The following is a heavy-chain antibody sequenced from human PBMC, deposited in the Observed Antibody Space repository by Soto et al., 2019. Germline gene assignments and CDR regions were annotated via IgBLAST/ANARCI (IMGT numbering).Heavy chain of an antibody. V-gene: IGHV1-18*01. J-gene: IGHJ4*02. D-gene: IGHD3-10*02. CDR3: ARERGLTASTLFGY. CDR2: VSTYNGNT. CDR1: GYTFNSYG. Sequence: QVQLAQSGAEVKKPGASVKVSCKASGYTFNSYGINWVRQAPGQGLEWLGRVSTYNGNTNYAQKVQGRVTMTTDTSTSTVYMELRNLTSDDTAVYFCARERGLTASTLFGYWGQGTLVTVSS.